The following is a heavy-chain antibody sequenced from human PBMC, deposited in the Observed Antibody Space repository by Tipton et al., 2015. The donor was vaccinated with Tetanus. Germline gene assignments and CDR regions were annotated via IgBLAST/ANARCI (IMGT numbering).Heavy chain of an antibody. V-gene: IGHV3-33*06. J-gene: IGHJ4*02. CDR2: VFDDGSNT. CDR1: GFSFASYG. Sequence: SLRLSCAASGFSFASYGMHWVRQAPGKGLEWMATVFDDGSNTYYAASVKGRCTISRDNAKNSLYLQMNSLSADDTAVYYCGKQNGGRWVVDHWGQGTLVTVSS. D-gene: IGHD4-23*01. CDR3: GKQNGGRWVVDH.